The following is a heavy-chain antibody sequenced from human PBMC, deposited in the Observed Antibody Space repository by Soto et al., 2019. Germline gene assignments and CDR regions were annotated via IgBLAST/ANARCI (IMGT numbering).Heavy chain of an antibody. CDR1: GFTFSSYA. CDR2: ISGSGEST. D-gene: IGHD2-2*02. V-gene: IGHV3-23*01. CDR3: ANYHIHVAAIWGYYFDY. Sequence: PGGSLRLSCAPSGFTFSSYAMSWVRQGPGKGLEWVSAISGSGESTYYADSVKGRFTISRDNSKNTLYLQMNSLRVEDTAVYYCANYHIHVAAIWGYYFDYWGQGTLVTVSS. J-gene: IGHJ4*02.